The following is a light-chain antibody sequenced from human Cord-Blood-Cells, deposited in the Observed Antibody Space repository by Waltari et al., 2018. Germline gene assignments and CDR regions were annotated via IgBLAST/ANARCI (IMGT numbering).Light chain of an antibody. CDR3: QQYYSTPYS. J-gene: IGKJ2*03. CDR1: QSVLYSSNNKNY. V-gene: IGKV4-1*01. Sequence: DIVMTQSPDSPAVSLGERATTNCKSRQSVLYSSNNKNYLAWYQQKPGQPPKLLIYWASTRESGVPDRFSGSGSGTDFTLTISSLQAEDVAVYYCQQYYSTPYSFGQGTKLEIK. CDR2: WAS.